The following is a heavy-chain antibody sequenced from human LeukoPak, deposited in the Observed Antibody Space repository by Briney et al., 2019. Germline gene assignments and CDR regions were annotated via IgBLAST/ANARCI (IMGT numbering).Heavy chain of an antibody. D-gene: IGHD4-17*01. CDR2: IGTAGDT. Sequence: PGGSLRLSCAASGFTFSNYVMHWVRQATGKGLEWVSGIGTAGDTYYPDSVKGRFTISRENAKNSLYLQMNSLRAEDTAVYYCARDRPDYGAERFAYWGQGALVTVSS. CDR1: GFTFSNYV. V-gene: IGHV3-13*01. J-gene: IGHJ4*02. CDR3: ARDRPDYGAERFAY.